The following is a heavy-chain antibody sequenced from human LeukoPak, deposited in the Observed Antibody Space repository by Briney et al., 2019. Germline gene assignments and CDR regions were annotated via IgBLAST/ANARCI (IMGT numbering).Heavy chain of an antibody. J-gene: IGHJ5*02. D-gene: IGHD3-3*01. V-gene: IGHV1-2*06. CDR2: INPNSGGT. CDR3: ARGGLTIFGVVINWFDP. Sequence: VASVKVSCKASGYTFTSYGISWVRQAPGQGLEWMGRINPNSGGTNYAQKFQGRVTMTRDTSISTAYMELSRLRSDDTAVYYCARGGLTIFGVVINWFDPWGQGTLVTVSS. CDR1: GYTFTSYG.